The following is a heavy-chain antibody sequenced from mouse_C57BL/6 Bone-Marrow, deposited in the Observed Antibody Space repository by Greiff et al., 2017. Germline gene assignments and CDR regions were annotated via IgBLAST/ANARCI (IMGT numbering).Heavy chain of an antibody. CDR3: ARAVGYFDV. CDR2: INPSSGYT. Sequence: QVQLQQSGAELARPGASVKMSCKASAYTFTSYTMHWVKQRPGQGLEWIGYINPSSGYTKYNQKFKDKATLTADTSSSTAYMQLSSLTSEDSAFYYCARAVGYFDVWGTGTTVTVSS. J-gene: IGHJ1*03. D-gene: IGHD1-1*01. V-gene: IGHV1-4*01. CDR1: AYTFTSYT.